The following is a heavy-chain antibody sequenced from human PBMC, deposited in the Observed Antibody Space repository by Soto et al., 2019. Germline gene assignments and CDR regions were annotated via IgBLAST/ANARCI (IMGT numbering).Heavy chain of an antibody. CDR2: IYYSGST. D-gene: IGHD4-17*01. Sequence: SETLSLTCTVYGDSMRSFYWSWIRQPPGKGLEWIGNIYYSGSTNYNPSRKSRVTMSVDMSRNQVSLKLSSVTAADTAVYYCTRVGGYSGDYPNFDYWGQGALVTVSS. CDR1: GDSMRSFY. CDR3: TRVGGYSGDYPNFDY. V-gene: IGHV4-59*01. J-gene: IGHJ4*02.